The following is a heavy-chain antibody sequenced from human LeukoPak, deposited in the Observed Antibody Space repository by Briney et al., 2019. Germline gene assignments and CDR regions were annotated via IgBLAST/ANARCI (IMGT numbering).Heavy chain of an antibody. J-gene: IGHJ4*02. CDR3: AKSLVLLWFGEFDY. CDR2: ISGSGGST. D-gene: IGHD3-10*01. V-gene: IGHV3-23*01. Sequence: GGSLRLSCAASGFTFSSYAMSWVRQAPGKGLDWVSAISGSGGSTYYADSVNGRFTISRDNSKNTLYLQMNSLRAEDTAVYYCAKSLVLLWFGEFDYWGQGTLVTVSS. CDR1: GFTFSSYA.